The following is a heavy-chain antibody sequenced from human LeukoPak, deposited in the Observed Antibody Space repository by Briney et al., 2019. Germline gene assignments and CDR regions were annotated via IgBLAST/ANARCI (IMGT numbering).Heavy chain of an antibody. CDR2: IIPIFGTA. Sequence: SVNVSCKASGGTFSSYAISWVRQAPGQGLEWMGGIIPIFGTANYAQKFQGRVTITADESTSTAYMELSSLRSEDTAVYYCASGWYYDSSGYYYFGYYFDYWGQGTLVTVSS. V-gene: IGHV1-69*13. CDR1: GGTFSSYA. J-gene: IGHJ4*02. CDR3: ASGWYYDSSGYYYFGYYFDY. D-gene: IGHD3-22*01.